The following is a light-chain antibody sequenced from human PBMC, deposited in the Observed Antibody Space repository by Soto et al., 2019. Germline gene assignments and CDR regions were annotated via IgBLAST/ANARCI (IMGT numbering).Light chain of an antibody. CDR1: SSNIGAGYE. J-gene: IGLJ1*01. V-gene: IGLV1-40*01. CDR3: QSYDSSLSGYV. Sequence: QSVLTQPPSVSGAPGQRVTISCSGSSSNIGAGYEVHWYQQLPGTAPKLLIYGNSNRPSGVPDRFSGSKSGTSASLAITGLQAEDEADYYCQSYDSSLSGYVFGPGTKLTVL. CDR2: GNS.